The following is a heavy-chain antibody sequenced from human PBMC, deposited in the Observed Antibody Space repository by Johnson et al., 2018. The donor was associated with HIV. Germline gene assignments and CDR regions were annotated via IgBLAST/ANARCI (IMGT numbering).Heavy chain of an antibody. CDR2: ISVSGGST. Sequence: VQLVESGGGVVRPGGSLRLSCAASGFTFDDYGMSWVRQAPGKGLEWVSGISVSGGSTYYADSVTGRFTISRDNSKNTLYLQMNSLRAEDTAVYYCAKDLRVYTCDAFDIWGQGTMVTVSS. D-gene: IGHD5/OR15-5a*01. J-gene: IGHJ3*02. CDR1: GFTFDDYG. CDR3: AKDLRVYTCDAFDI. V-gene: IGHV3-23*04.